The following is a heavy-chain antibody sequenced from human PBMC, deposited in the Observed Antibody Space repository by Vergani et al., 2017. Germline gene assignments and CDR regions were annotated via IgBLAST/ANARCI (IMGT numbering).Heavy chain of an antibody. V-gene: IGHV4-31*03. CDR2: ISYGGTR. J-gene: IGHJ4*02. CDR1: GASMSIVGHY. Sequence: VQLRESGPELVKPSQTLSITCTVSGASMSIVGHYWSWVRQHAEKGLEWIGYISYGGTREYNPSLARRMTLSVDTYNNQFSLRLTSVTAEDTALYFCARMPAHDYRYFHYWGQGTLVTVSS. D-gene: IGHD4-11*01. CDR3: ARMPAHDYRYFHY.